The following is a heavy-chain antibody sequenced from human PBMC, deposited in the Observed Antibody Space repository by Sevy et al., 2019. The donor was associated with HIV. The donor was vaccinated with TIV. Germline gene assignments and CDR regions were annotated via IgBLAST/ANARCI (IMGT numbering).Heavy chain of an antibody. J-gene: IGHJ4*02. CDR2: TYPGDSDT. CDR1: GYRFTSYW. CDR3: AREYYGAGSYYNYFFDY. Sequence: GESLKISCKASGYRFTSYWIGWVRQMPGKGLEWMGITYPGDSDTRYSPAFQAQVTISAEKSISTAYLQWSSLMASDTAMYYCAREYYGAGSYYNYFFDYCGQGTLVTVSS. V-gene: IGHV5-51*01. D-gene: IGHD3-10*01.